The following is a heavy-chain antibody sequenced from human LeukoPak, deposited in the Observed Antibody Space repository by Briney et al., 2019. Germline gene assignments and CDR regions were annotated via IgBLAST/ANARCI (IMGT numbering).Heavy chain of an antibody. V-gene: IGHV3-30*02. J-gene: IGHJ3*02. CDR2: IRYDGSNK. CDR1: GFTFSSYG. D-gene: IGHD3-22*01. CDR3: ARGGHDSSGYYYHDASDI. Sequence: GGSLRLSCAASGFTFSSYGMHWVRQAPGKGLEWVAFIRYDGSNKYYADSVKGRFTISRDNSKNTLYLQMNSLRAEDTAVYYCARGGHDSSGYYYHDASDIWGQGTMVTVSS.